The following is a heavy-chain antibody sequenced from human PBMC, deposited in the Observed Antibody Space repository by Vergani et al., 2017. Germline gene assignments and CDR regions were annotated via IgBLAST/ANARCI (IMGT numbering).Heavy chain of an antibody. V-gene: IGHV3-30-3*01. CDR1: GFTFSSYA. J-gene: IGHJ3*02. CDR2: ISYDGSNK. D-gene: IGHD1-1*01. Sequence: QVQLVESGGGLVQPGGSLRLSCAASGFTFSSYAMSWVRQAPGKGLEWVAVISYDGSNKYYADSVKGRFTISRDNSKNTLYLQMNSLRAEDTAVYYCARSTGTTGTTGAFDIWGQGTMVTVSS. CDR3: ARSTGTTGTTGAFDI.